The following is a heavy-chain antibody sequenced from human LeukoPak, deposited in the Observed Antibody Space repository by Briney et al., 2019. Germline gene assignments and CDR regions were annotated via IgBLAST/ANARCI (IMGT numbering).Heavy chain of an antibody. J-gene: IGHJ4*02. V-gene: IGHV3-11*04. D-gene: IGHD3-3*01. Sequence: PGGSLRLSCAASGFTFSDYCMSWIRQAPGKGLDWVSYISSSASAIYYADSVKGRFTISRDDAKNSLYLQMNSLRAEDTALYYCARGRGITIFGIPYSFDYWGQGTLVTVSS. CDR2: ISSSASAI. CDR1: GFTFSDYC. CDR3: ARGRGITIFGIPYSFDY.